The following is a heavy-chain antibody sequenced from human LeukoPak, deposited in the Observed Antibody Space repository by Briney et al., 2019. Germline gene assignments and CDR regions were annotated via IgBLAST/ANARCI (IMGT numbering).Heavy chain of an antibody. CDR1: GGSFSGYY. J-gene: IGHJ5*02. Sequence: SETLSLTCAVYGGSFSGYYWSWIRQPPGKGLEWIGEINHSGSTNYNPSLKSRVTISVDTSKNQFSLKLSSVTAADTAVYYRARSHDYDIVVVVAATRGGWFDPWGQGTLVTVSS. D-gene: IGHD2-15*01. CDR2: INHSGST. CDR3: ARSHDYDIVVVVAATRGGWFDP. V-gene: IGHV4-34*01.